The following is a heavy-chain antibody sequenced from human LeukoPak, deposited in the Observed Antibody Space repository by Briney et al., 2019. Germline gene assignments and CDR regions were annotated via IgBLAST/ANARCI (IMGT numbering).Heavy chain of an antibody. CDR2: INHSGST. J-gene: IGHJ5*02. V-gene: IGHV4-34*01. CDR1: GFTFSSYA. Sequence: GSLRLSCAASGFTFSSYAMSWVRQAPGKGLEWIGEINHSGSTNYNPSLKSRVTISVDTSKNQFSLKLSSVTAADTAVYYCARCQGPTYYYDSSGAKRSWFDPWGQGTLVTVSS. CDR3: ARCQGPTYYYDSSGAKRSWFDP. D-gene: IGHD3-22*01.